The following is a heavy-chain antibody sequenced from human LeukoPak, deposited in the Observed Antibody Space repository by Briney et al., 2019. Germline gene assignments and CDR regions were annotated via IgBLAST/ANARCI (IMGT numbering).Heavy chain of an antibody. Sequence: GGSLRLSCAASGFTFTNYWMHWVRQAPGKGLVWVSRVNSDGSSTSYADSVKGRFTIFRDNAKNTLYLQMSSPRVEDTAVYYCAAGPADNSYDNYWGQGTLVTVSS. V-gene: IGHV3-74*01. J-gene: IGHJ4*02. D-gene: IGHD5-18*01. CDR2: VNSDGSST. CDR1: GFTFTNYW. CDR3: AAGPADNSYDNY.